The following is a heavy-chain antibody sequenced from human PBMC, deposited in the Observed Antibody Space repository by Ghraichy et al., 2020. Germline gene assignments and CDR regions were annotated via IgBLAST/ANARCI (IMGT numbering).Heavy chain of an antibody. D-gene: IGHD2-2*01. CDR1: GYTFTSYG. CDR3: ARAPGTSTWRDGMDV. J-gene: IGHJ6*02. Sequence: ASVKVSCKASGYTFTSYGISWVRQAPGQGLEWMGWISAYNGNTHYAQKLQGRVTMTTDTSTSTAYMELRSLRSDDTAVYYCARAPGTSTWRDGMDVWGQGTTVTVSS. CDR2: ISAYNGNT. V-gene: IGHV1-18*01.